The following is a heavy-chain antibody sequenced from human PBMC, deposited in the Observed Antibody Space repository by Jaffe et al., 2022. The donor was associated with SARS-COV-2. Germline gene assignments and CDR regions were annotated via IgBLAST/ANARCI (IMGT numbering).Heavy chain of an antibody. CDR3: ARVPTTVTTFDY. CDR2: FHHSGRT. D-gene: IGHD4-17*01. CDR1: GYSISSGYY. V-gene: IGHV4-38-2*02. Sequence: QVQLQESGPGLVKPSETLSLTCTVSGYSISSGYYWGWIRQPPGKGLEWIGSFHHSGRTYYNPSLKSRVTISVDTSKNQFSLRLSSVTAADTAVYYCARVPTTVTTFDYWGQGTLVTVSS. J-gene: IGHJ4*02.